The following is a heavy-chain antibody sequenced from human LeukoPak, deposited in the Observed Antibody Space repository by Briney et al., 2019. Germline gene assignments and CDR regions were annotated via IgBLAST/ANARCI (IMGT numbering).Heavy chain of an antibody. Sequence: TASETLSLTCAVYGGSFSGYYWGWIRQPPGKGLEWIGEINHSGSTNYSPSLKSRVTISVDTSKNQFSLKLSSVTAADTAVYYCARGRGLLGRNWFDPWGQGTLVTVSS. J-gene: IGHJ5*02. CDR3: ARGRGLLGRNWFDP. V-gene: IGHV4-34*01. CDR2: INHSGST. D-gene: IGHD3-22*01. CDR1: GGSFSGYY.